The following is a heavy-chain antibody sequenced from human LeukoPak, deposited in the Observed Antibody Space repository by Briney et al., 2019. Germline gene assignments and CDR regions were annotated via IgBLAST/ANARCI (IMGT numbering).Heavy chain of an antibody. Sequence: GGSLRLSCAASGFTFSSYGMHWVRQAPGKGLEWVAFIRYDGSNKYYADSVKGRFTISRDNSKNTLYLQKNSLRAEDTAVYYCAKTLTTVTTTPNYYYYYMDVWGKGTTVTISS. CDR2: IRYDGSNK. V-gene: IGHV3-30*02. J-gene: IGHJ6*03. CDR1: GFTFSSYG. CDR3: AKTLTTVTTTPNYYYYYMDV. D-gene: IGHD4-17*01.